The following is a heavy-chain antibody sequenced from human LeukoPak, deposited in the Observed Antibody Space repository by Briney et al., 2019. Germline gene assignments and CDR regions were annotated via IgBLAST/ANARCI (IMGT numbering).Heavy chain of an antibody. CDR3: ARTNYDFWSGYYSDY. Sequence: ASVKVSCKTSRGTFSSYSISWVRQATGQGLEWMGWMNPNSGNTGYAQKFQGRVTITRNTSISTAYMELSSLRSEDTAVYYCARTNYDFWSGYYSDYWGQGTLVTVSS. CDR2: MNPNSGNT. J-gene: IGHJ4*02. D-gene: IGHD3-3*01. V-gene: IGHV1-8*03. CDR1: RGTFSSYS.